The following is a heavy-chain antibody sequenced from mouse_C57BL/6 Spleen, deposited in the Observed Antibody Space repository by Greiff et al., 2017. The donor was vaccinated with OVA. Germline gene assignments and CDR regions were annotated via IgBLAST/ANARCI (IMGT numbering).Heavy chain of an antibody. J-gene: IGHJ4*01. CDR1: GYTFTSYG. V-gene: IGHV1-81*01. CDR2: IYPRSGNT. Sequence: QVQLKESGAELARPGASVKLSCKASGYTFTSYGISWVKQRTGQGLEWIGEIYPRSGNTYYNEKFKGKATLTADKSSSTAYMELRSLTSEDSAVYYCARYGVGYYAMDYWGQGTSVTVSS. CDR3: ARYGVGYYAMDY. D-gene: IGHD1-1*01.